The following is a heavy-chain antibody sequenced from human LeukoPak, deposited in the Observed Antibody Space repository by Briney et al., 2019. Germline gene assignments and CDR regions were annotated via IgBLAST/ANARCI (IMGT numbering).Heavy chain of an antibody. CDR1: GGSFSGYY. Sequence: SETLSLTCAVYGGSFSGYYWSWIRQPPGKGLEWIGEINHSGSTNYNPSLKSRVTISVDTSKNQFSLKLSSVTAADTAVYYCARGEWELGYWGQGTLATVSS. J-gene: IGHJ4*02. CDR2: INHSGST. V-gene: IGHV4-34*01. D-gene: IGHD1-26*01. CDR3: ARGEWELGY.